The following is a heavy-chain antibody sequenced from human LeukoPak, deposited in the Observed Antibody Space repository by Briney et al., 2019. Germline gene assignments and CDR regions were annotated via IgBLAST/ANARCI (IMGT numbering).Heavy chain of an antibody. V-gene: IGHV3-49*04. Sequence: GGSLRLSCTASGFTFGDYAMSWDRQAPGKGLEWVGFITSKTYGATTDYAASVKGRFTISRDDSKSIAYLQMNSLKSEDRAVYYCSRHIVGARTFFDYWGQGALVTVSS. D-gene: IGHD1-26*01. CDR2: ITSKTYGATT. J-gene: IGHJ4*02. CDR3: SRHIVGARTFFDY. CDR1: GFTFGDYA.